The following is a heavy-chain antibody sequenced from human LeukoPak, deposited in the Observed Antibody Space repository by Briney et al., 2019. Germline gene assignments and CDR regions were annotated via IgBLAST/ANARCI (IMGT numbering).Heavy chain of an antibody. CDR1: GFTFSSYA. CDR2: ISGSGGST. J-gene: IGHJ4*02. V-gene: IGHV3-23*01. CDR3: AKVVAPYVWGSYRYGTGFDY. Sequence: PGGSLRLSCAASGFTFSSYAMSWVRQAPGKGLEWVSAISGSGGSTYYADSVKGRFTISRDNSKNTLYLQMNSLRAEDTAVYYCAKVVAPYVWGSYRYGTGFDYWGQGILVAVSS. D-gene: IGHD3-16*02.